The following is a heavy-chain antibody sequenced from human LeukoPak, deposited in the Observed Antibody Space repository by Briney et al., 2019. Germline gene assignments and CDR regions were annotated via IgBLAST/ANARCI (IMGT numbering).Heavy chain of an antibody. CDR1: GFTFSSYS. Sequence: GGSLRLSCAASGFTFSSYSMNWVRQAPGKGLEWVSSISSSSSHIYYADSVKGRFTISRDNAKNSLYLQMNSLRAEDTAVYYCARHDTAWDAFDIWGQGTMVTVSS. V-gene: IGHV3-21*01. D-gene: IGHD5-18*01. CDR3: ARHDTAWDAFDI. J-gene: IGHJ3*02. CDR2: ISSSSSHI.